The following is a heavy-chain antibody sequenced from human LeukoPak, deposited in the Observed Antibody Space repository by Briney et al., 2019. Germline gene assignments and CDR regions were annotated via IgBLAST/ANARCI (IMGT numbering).Heavy chain of an antibody. D-gene: IGHD1/OR15-1a*01. CDR3: ARELSAYQQLDY. CDR2: ITSGSSYI. CDR1: GFTFSSYS. V-gene: IGHV3-21*01. J-gene: IGHJ4*02. Sequence: GGSLRLSCVASGFTFSSYSMNWVRQAPGKGLEWVSSITSGSSYIFYADSLKGRFTISRDNAKNSLYLQMNSLRAEDTAVYYCARELSAYQQLDYWGQGTLVTVSS.